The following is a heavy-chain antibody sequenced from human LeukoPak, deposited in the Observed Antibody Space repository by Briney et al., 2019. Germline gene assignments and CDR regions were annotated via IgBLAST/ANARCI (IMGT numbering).Heavy chain of an antibody. D-gene: IGHD3-22*01. J-gene: IGHJ5*02. CDR1: GGSFSGYY. CDR3: ARVGPTYYYDSSGYYYAS. V-gene: IGHV4-34*01. Sequence: PSETLSLTCAVYGGSFSGYYWSWIRQPPGKGLEGIGEINHSGSTNYNPSLKSRVTISVDTSKNQFSLKLSSVTAADTAVYYCARVGPTYYYDSSGYYYASWGQGTLVTVSS. CDR2: INHSGST.